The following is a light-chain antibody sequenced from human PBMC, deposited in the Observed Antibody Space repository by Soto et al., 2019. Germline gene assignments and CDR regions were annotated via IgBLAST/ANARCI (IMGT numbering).Light chain of an antibody. CDR3: QQRTNWPPT. CDR1: QSVRSN. CDR2: DAS. Sequence: EIVLTQSPATLSVSPGERPTLSSRASQSVRSNLAWYQHRPGQAPRFLIYDASNRATGIPARFSGSGAGTACTRTISSLEPEDVPVYFCQQRTNWPPTFGQGTRLEIK. J-gene: IGKJ5*01. V-gene: IGKV3-11*01.